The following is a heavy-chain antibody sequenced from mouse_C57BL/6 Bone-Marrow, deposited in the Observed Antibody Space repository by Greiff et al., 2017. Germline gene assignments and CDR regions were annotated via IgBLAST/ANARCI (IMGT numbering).Heavy chain of an antibody. Sequence: QVQLQQPGAELVMPGASVKLSCKASGYTFTSYWMHWVKQRPGQGLEWIGEIDPSDSYTNYNQKFKGKSTLTVDKSSSTAYMQLGSLTSEDSAVYYCALPYFDYWGQGTTLTVSS. V-gene: IGHV1-69*01. D-gene: IGHD1-1*01. CDR2: IDPSDSYT. J-gene: IGHJ2*01. CDR3: ALPYFDY. CDR1: GYTFTSYW.